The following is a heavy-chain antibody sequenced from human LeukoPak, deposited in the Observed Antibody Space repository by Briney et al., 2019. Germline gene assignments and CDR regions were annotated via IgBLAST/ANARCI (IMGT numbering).Heavy chain of an antibody. CDR1: GYTFTAYY. V-gene: IGHV1-2*02. J-gene: IGHJ5*02. D-gene: IGHD2-2*02. Sequence: ASVKVSCKASGYTFTAYYMDWVRQAPGQGLEWMGWIKSNSGGTNYAQKFQGRVTMTRDTSISTAYMELTRLRSDDTAVYYCAREYTNNWFDPWGQGTLVTVSS. CDR2: IKSNSGGT. CDR3: AREYTNNWFDP.